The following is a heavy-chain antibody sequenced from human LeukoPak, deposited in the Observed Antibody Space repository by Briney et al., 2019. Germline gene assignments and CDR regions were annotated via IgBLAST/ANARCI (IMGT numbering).Heavy chain of an antibody. Sequence: ASVKVSCKTSGYSFSQYGISWVRQAPGQGLEWMAWISGYNGNIEYAQKFEGRVTVTTGISTRTAYMEMWGLRPDDTGVYYCARDRPGIAITLIGFDYWGQGTLVTVSS. CDR3: ARDRPGIAITLIGFDY. J-gene: IGHJ4*02. D-gene: IGHD6-13*01. CDR2: ISGYNGNI. CDR1: GYSFSQYG. V-gene: IGHV1-18*01.